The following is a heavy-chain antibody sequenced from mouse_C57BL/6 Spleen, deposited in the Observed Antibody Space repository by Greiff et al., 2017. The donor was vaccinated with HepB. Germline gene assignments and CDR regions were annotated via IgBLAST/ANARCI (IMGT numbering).Heavy chain of an antibody. CDR1: GYTFTDYY. CDR3: ERSGRYYFDY. J-gene: IGHJ2*01. Sequence: QVQLQQSGAELVRPGASVKLSCKASGYTFTDYYIHWVKQRPGQGLEWIAGIYPGSGNTYYNEKFKGKATLTAEKSSSTAYMQLSSLTAEDSAVYFCERSGRYYFDYWGQGTTVTVSS. D-gene: IGHD3-1*01. CDR2: IYPGSGNT. V-gene: IGHV1-76*01.